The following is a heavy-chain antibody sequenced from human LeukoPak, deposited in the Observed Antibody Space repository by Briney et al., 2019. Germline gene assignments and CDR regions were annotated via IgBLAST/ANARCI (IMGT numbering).Heavy chain of an antibody. CDR2: IYHSGST. D-gene: IGHD3-10*01. CDR3: ARNYFESGSPDY. V-gene: IGHV4-38-2*01. J-gene: IGHJ4*02. CDR1: GYSISSDYY. Sequence: PSETLSLTCAVSGYSISSDYYWGWIRQPPGKGLEWIGTIYHSGSTYYNPSLKSRVTISVDTSKNQFSLNLSSVTAADTAVYHCARNYFESGSPDYWGQGTLVTVSS.